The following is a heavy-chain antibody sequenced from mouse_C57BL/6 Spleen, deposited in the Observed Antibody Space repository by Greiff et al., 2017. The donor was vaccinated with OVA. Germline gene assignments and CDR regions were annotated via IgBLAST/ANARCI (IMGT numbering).Heavy chain of an antibody. J-gene: IGHJ2*01. CDR3: ARGYYGYFDY. D-gene: IGHD1-1*01. Sequence: QVQLQQSGPELVKPGASVKIYCKASGYAFSSSWMNWVKQRPGKGLEWIGRIYPGDGDTNYNGKFKGKATLTADKSSSTAYMQLSSLTSEDSAVYFCARGYYGYFDYWGQGTTLTVSS. V-gene: IGHV1-82*01. CDR2: IYPGDGDT. CDR1: GYAFSSSW.